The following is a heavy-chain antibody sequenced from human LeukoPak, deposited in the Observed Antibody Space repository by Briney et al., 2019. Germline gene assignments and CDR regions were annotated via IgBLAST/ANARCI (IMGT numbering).Heavy chain of an antibody. CDR2: IIPIFGTA. CDR1: GGTFSSYA. CDR3: ARGILTGYYSYYYYYYMDV. V-gene: IGHV1-69*01. Sequence: SVKVSCKASGGTFSSYAISWVRQAPGQGLEWMGGIIPIFGTANYAQKFQGRVTITADESTSTAYMELSSLRSDDTAVYYCARGILTGYYSYYYYYYMDVWGKGTTVTVSS. J-gene: IGHJ6*03. D-gene: IGHD3-9*01.